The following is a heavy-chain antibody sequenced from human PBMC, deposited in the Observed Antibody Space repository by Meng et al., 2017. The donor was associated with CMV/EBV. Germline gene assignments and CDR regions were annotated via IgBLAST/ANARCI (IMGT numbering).Heavy chain of an antibody. V-gene: IGHV4-30-4*08. J-gene: IGHJ6*02. CDR1: GGSISSGDYY. CDR3: ARGPMVRGVIGYYYYGMDV. Sequence: LRLSCTVSGGSISSGDYYWSWIRQPPGKGLEWIGYIYYSGSTYYNPSPKSRVTISVDTSKNQFSLKLSSVTAADTAVYYCARGPMVRGVIGYYYYGMDVWGQGTTVTVSS. D-gene: IGHD3-10*01. CDR2: IYYSGST.